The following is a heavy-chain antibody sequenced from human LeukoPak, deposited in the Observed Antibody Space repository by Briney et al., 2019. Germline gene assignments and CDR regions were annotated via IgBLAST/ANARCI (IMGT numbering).Heavy chain of an antibody. Sequence: ASVKVSCKASGYTFTGYYMHWVRQAPGQGLEWMGWINPNSGGTNYAQKFQGRVTMTRDTSISTAYMELSRLRSDDTAVYCCARDDYYDSSGYYYGYWGQGTLVTVSS. CDR2: INPNSGGT. CDR1: GYTFTGYY. J-gene: IGHJ4*02. V-gene: IGHV1-2*02. D-gene: IGHD3-22*01. CDR3: ARDDYYDSSGYYYGY.